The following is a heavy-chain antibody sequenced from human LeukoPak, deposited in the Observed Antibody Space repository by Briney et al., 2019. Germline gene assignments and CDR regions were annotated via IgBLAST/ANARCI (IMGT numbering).Heavy chain of an antibody. J-gene: IGHJ4*02. D-gene: IGHD2-15*01. CDR1: GGSSSSSNYY. V-gene: IGHV4-39*07. CDR2: IYYSGTT. CDR3: ARAVSDPPRVVVAAVEPPSYYFDY. Sequence: SETLSLTCAVSGGSSSSSNYYWDWIRQPPEKGLEWIGSIYYSGTTYYNPSLKSRVTISVDTSKNQFSLKLSSVTAADTAVYYCARAVSDPPRVVVAAVEPPSYYFDYWGQGTLVTVSS.